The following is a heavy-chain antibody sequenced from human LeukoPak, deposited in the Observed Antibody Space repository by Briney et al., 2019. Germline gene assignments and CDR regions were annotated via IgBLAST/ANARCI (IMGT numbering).Heavy chain of an antibody. CDR3: AKAIVAVPAVPSWFDP. D-gene: IGHD2-2*01. Sequence: GGSLRLSCAASGFTFSSYGMHWVRQAPGKGLEWVAFIRYDGGNKYYADSVKGRFTISRDNSKNTLYLQMNSLRAEDTAVYYCAKAIVAVPAVPSWFDPWGQGTLVTVSS. CDR1: GFTFSSYG. V-gene: IGHV3-30*02. CDR2: IRYDGGNK. J-gene: IGHJ5*02.